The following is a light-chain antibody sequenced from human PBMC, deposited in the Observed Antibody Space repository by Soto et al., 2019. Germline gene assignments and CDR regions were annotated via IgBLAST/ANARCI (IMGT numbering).Light chain of an antibody. Sequence: QSALTQPASVSGSPGQSITISCTGTSSDIGGYNYVSWYQQFPGKAPKLMISEVNNRPSGVSSRFSGSRSGNTASLTISGVQAEDEAAYYCSSYTSSSTVVFGGGTKLTVL. J-gene: IGLJ2*01. CDR2: EVN. V-gene: IGLV2-14*01. CDR3: SSYTSSSTVV. CDR1: SSDIGGYNY.